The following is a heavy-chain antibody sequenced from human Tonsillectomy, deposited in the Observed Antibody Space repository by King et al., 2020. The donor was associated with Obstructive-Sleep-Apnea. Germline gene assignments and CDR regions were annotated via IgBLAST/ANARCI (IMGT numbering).Heavy chain of an antibody. CDR3: AQDIGGSSWFYFDY. CDR2: ISWNSDSI. V-gene: IGHV3-9*01. J-gene: IGHJ4*02. CDR1: GFTFADYA. Sequence: VQLVESGGGLVQPGRSLRLSCAASGFTFADYAMHWVRQAPGKGLEWVSGISWNSDSIDYADFVKGRVTISRDNAKNSLYLQMNSLRAEDTALYYCAQDIGGSSWFYFDYWGQGTLVTVSS. D-gene: IGHD6-13*01.